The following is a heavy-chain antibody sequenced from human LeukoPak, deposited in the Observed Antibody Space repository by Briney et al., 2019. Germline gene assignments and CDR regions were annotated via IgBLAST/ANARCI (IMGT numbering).Heavy chain of an antibody. D-gene: IGHD3-10*01. CDR3: ARVGYGSGSYAYYFDY. CDR1: GGSISSSSYY. V-gene: IGHV4-39*07. J-gene: IGHJ4*02. Sequence: SETLSLTCTVSGGSISSSSYYWGWIRQPPGKGLEWIGSIYYSGSTYYNPSLKSRVTISVDTSKNQFSLKLSSVTAADTAVYYCARVGYGSGSYAYYFDYWGQGTLVTVSS. CDR2: IYYSGST.